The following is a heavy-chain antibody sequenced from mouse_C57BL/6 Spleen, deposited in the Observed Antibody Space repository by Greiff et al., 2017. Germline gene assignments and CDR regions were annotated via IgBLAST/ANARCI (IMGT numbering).Heavy chain of an antibody. Sequence: VQLQQSGPELVKPGASVKIPCKASGYTFTDYNMAWVKQSHGKSLEWIGDINPNNGGTIYNQKFKGKATLTVDKSSSTAYMELRSLTSEDTAVYYCASIYYDYDGGVWFAYWGQGTLVTVSA. D-gene: IGHD2-4*01. V-gene: IGHV1-18*01. CDR1: GYTFTDYN. J-gene: IGHJ3*01. CDR2: INPNNGGT. CDR3: ASIYYDYDGGVWFAY.